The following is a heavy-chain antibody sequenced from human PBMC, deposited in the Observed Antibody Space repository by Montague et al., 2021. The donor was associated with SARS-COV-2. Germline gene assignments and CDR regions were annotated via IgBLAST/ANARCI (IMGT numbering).Heavy chain of an antibody. D-gene: IGHD6-19*01. CDR2: ISWNSGSI. J-gene: IGHJ4*02. CDR1: GFTFDDYA. Sequence: SLRLSCAASGFTFDDYAMHWVRQAPGKGLEWVSGISWNSGSIGYXXSLKGRFTISRDNAKNSLYLQMNSLRAEGTALYYCAKDISSGWRAQYYFDYWGQGTLVTVSS. CDR3: AKDISSGWRAQYYFDY. V-gene: IGHV3-9*01.